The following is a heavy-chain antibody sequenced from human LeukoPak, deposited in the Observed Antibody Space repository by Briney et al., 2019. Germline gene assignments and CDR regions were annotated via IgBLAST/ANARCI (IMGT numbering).Heavy chain of an antibody. CDR1: GFTFSNYA. V-gene: IGHV3-23*01. CDR3: VKEGPGHNYGDC. CDR2: ISGSGGNT. Sequence: TGGSLRLSCAASGFTFSNYAMSWVRQALGKGLEWVSAISGSGGNTYYADSVKGRFIVSRDNSKNTLYLHMTSLGAEDTAVYYCVKEGPGHNYGDCWGQGALVTVSS. J-gene: IGHJ4*02. D-gene: IGHD5-24*01.